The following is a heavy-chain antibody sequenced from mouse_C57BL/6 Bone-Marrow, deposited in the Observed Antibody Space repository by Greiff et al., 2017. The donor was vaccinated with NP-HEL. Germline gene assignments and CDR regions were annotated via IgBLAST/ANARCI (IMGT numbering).Heavy chain of an antibody. Sequence: VQLQQSGPELVKPGDSVKISCKASGYSFTGYFMNWVMQSHGKSLEWIGRINPYNGDTFYNQKFKGKATLTVDKSSSTAHMELRSLTSEDSAVYYCARSPYDGYWIWFAYWGQGTLVTVSA. V-gene: IGHV1-20*01. D-gene: IGHD2-3*01. CDR3: ARSPYDGYWIWFAY. J-gene: IGHJ3*01. CDR1: GYSFTGYF. CDR2: INPYNGDT.